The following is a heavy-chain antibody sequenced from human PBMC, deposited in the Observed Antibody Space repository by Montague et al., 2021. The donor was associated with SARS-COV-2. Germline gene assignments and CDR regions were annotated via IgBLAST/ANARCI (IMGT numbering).Heavy chain of an antibody. CDR3: ARQKLRPHKPIKKEFYYYGLDI. CDR1: GGSFSRYS. V-gene: IGHV4-34*01. CDR2: ITNSGSV. Sequence: SETLSPTCAADGGSFSRYSYNWVRQAPGKGLEWIGEITNSGSVNYQPSLNNRVTISVDPSKSQVSLRLTSVTVADTAIYFCARQKLRPHKPIKKEFYYYGLDIWGQGTTVTVS. J-gene: IGHJ6*02.